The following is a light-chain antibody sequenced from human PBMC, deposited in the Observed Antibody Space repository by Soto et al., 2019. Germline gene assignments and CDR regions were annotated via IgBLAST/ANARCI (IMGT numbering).Light chain of an antibody. Sequence: QPVLTQPPSASGTPGQGVAISCSGSSSNMGSNTVNWYQHLPGTAPKLLIYNDNQRPSGVPDRFFGSKSCTSASLAITGLQSEDEADYYCAAWDGSLNHILFGGGTKVTVL. CDR3: AAWDGSLNHIL. CDR1: SSNMGSNT. CDR2: NDN. J-gene: IGLJ2*01. V-gene: IGLV1-44*01.